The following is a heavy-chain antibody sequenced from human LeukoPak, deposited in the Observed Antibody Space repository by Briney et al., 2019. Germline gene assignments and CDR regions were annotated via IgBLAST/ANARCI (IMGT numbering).Heavy chain of an antibody. D-gene: IGHD3-9*01. CDR3: ARVGYYDILTGYYSVDAFDI. J-gene: IGHJ3*02. Sequence: SETLSLTCTVSGGSISSSSYYWGWIRQPPGKGLEWIGSIYYSGSTYYNPSLKSRVTISVDTSKNQFSLKLSSVTAADTAVYYCARVGYYDILTGYYSVDAFDIWGQGTMVTVSS. CDR2: IYYSGST. V-gene: IGHV4-39*01. CDR1: GGSISSSSYY.